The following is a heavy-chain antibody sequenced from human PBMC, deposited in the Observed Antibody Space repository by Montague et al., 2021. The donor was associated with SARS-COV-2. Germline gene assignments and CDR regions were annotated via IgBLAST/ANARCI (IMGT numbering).Heavy chain of an antibody. CDR3: AKEGVVVGADGFDY. J-gene: IGHJ3*01. CDR2: ISTTGANT. V-gene: IGHV3-23*01. D-gene: IGHD3-22*01. Sequence: SLRLSCAASGFTFSSYGMNWVRQAPGKGLEWVPAISTTGANTYYAGSVKGRFTISRDNSKNTLYLQLNSLRDEDTAVYYCAKEGVVVGADGFDYWGQGTMVIASS. CDR1: GFTFSSYG.